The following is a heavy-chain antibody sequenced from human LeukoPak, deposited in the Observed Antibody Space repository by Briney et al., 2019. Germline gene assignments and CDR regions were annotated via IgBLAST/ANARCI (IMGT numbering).Heavy chain of an antibody. V-gene: IGHV3-30-3*01. Sequence: GGALGLSFGGPGFPFSRQAIHRVRQGPGKGLEWGAVISYDGSNKYYADSVKGRFTISRDNSKNTLYLQMNSLRAEDTAVYYCARASGSYWAGIGYWGQGTLVTVSS. CDR1: GFPFSRQA. CDR3: ARASGSYWAGIGY. J-gene: IGHJ4*02. CDR2: ISYDGSNK. D-gene: IGHD1-26*01.